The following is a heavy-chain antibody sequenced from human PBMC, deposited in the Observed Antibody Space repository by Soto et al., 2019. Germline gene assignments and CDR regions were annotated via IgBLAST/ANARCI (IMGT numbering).Heavy chain of an antibody. CDR3: ARDGRVSFYYYGMDV. V-gene: IGHV1-18*01. CDR2: VTAFNGDT. Sequence: QVLLVQSGAEVKRPGASVKVSCKASGYTFSNYGITWVRQAPGHGLEWLGWVTAFNGDTNYAQNVQGRVTLTTDTSTETAYMELRSLRPDDTAVYYCARDGRVSFYYYGMDVWGQGTPVIVSS. J-gene: IGHJ6*02. CDR1: GYTFSNYG.